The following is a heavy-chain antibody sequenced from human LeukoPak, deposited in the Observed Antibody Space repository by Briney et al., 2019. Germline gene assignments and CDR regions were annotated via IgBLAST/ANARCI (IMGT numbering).Heavy chain of an antibody. CDR2: IGTAGDT. CDR3: ARAQYTYYYDSSGSAFDI. D-gene: IGHD3-22*01. V-gene: IGHV3-13*01. CDR1: GFTFSSYD. Sequence: GGSLRLSCAASGFTFSSYDMHWVRQATGKGLEWVSAIGTAGDTYYPGSVKGRFTISRENAKNSLYLQMNSLRAGDTAVYYCARAQYTYYYDSSGSAFDIWGQGTMVTVSS. J-gene: IGHJ3*02.